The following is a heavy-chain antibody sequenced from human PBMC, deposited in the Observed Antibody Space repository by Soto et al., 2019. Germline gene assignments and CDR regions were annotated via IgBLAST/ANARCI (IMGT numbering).Heavy chain of an antibody. CDR2: IFHSGST. J-gene: IGHJ4*02. V-gene: IGHV4-30-2*01. CDR3: ATQTIVATILN. Sequence: QLQLQESGSGLVKPSQTLSLTCAVSGGSISSGGYSWSWIRQPPGKGLEWIGYIFHSGSTYYNPSPKSRVTISVDRSKNHLSLKLSSVTAADTAVYYCATQTIVATILNWGQGTLVTVSS. D-gene: IGHD5-12*01. CDR1: GGSISSGGYS.